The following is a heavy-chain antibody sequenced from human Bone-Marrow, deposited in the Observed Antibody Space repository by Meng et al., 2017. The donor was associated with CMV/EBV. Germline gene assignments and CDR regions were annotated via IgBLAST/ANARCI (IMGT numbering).Heavy chain of an antibody. CDR1: GYSFTSYW. CDR3: ARGPLDIVVVPAVPPYYFDY. Sequence: KFSCKGSGYSFTSYWIGWVRQMPGKGLEWMGIIYPGDSDTRYSPSFQGQVTISADKSISTAYLQWSSLKASDTAMYYCARGPLDIVVVPAVPPYYFDYWGQGTLVTVSS. CDR2: IYPGDSDT. D-gene: IGHD2-2*01. V-gene: IGHV5-51*01. J-gene: IGHJ4*02.